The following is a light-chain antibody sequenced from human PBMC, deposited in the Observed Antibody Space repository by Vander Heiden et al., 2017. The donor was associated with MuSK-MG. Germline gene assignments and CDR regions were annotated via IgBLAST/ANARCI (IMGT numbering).Light chain of an antibody. V-gene: IGLV2-23*01. CDR2: EGS. J-gene: IGLJ2*01. CDR3: SSYEGSTTYVV. CDR1: RSDVGSYNL. Sequence: QSALTQPASVSGSPGQSITISCTGTRSDVGSYNLVSWYQQYPGKAPKLMIFEGSKRPSGVSNRFSASKSGNTASLTISGLQAEDEADYYCSSYEGSTTYVVFGGGTKLTVL.